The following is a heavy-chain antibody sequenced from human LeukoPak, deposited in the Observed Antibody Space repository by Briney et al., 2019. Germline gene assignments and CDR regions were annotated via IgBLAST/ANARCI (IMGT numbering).Heavy chain of an antibody. J-gene: IGHJ6*02. CDR1: GGSFSGYY. CDR2: INHSGST. Sequence: PSETLSLTCAVYGGSFSGYYWSWIRQPPGKGLEWIGEINHSGSTNYNPSLKSRVTISVDTSKNQFSLKLSSVTAADTAVYYCARGRGSGWSRYYYYYGMDVWGQGTTVTVSS. V-gene: IGHV4-34*01. D-gene: IGHD6-19*01. CDR3: ARGRGSGWSRYYYYYGMDV.